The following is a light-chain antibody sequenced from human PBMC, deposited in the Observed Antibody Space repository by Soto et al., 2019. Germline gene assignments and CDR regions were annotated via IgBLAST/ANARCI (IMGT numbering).Light chain of an antibody. Sequence: QSVLTQPASVSGSPGQSITISCTGTSTDVGDYNFVFWYQQHAGKAPKLVISEVRNRPSGVSDRFSGSKSGNRASLTISGLQAEEEADYYCSSYTSSSTVVFGTGTKVTVL. CDR1: STDVGDYNF. J-gene: IGLJ1*01. CDR3: SSYTSSSTVV. CDR2: EVR. V-gene: IGLV2-14*01.